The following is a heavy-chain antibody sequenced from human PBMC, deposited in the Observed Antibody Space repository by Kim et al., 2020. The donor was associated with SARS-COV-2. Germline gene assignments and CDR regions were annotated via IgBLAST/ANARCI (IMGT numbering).Heavy chain of an antibody. J-gene: IGHJ5*02. CDR3: AILERLTSDWSEGDWFDP. D-gene: IGHD3-9*01. CDR1: GDTYRNYN. Sequence: SVKVSCKASGDTYRNYNINWVRQAPGQGLEWMGGIIPILDTSKYAPKFQDRLTNSADESTTTAYMELRSLRSEDTAIYYCAILERLTSDWSEGDWFDPWGQGTLVTVS. V-gene: IGHV1-69*13. CDR2: IIPILDTS.